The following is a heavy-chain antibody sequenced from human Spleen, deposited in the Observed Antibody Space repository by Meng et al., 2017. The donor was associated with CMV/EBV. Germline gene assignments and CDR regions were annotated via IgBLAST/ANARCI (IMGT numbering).Heavy chain of an antibody. CDR1: GFTFSAYV. D-gene: IGHD6-19*01. CDR3: AIPIAVAGTHDY. J-gene: IGHJ4*02. Sequence: GESLKISCTGSGFTFSAYVMSWVRQAPEKGPEWVSTISGSDGTRDYADSVKGRFTVSRDNSKRTLYLQMNSLRVDDTAVYYCAIPIAVAGTHDYWGQGSLVTVSS. V-gene: IGHV3-23*01. CDR2: ISGSDGTR.